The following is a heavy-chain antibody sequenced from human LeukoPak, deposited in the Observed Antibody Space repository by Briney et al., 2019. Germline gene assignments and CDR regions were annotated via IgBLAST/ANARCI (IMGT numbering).Heavy chain of an antibody. D-gene: IGHD2-2*01. CDR3: ARSRVIVVVPAAMPGGDYYYYYMDV. CDR1: GGTFSSYA. J-gene: IGHJ6*03. Sequence: SVRVSCKASGGTFSSYAISWVRQAPGQGLEWMGGIIPIFGTANYAQKFQGRVTITTDESTSTAYMELSSLRSEDTAVYYCARSRVIVVVPAAMPGGDYYYYYMDVWGKGTTVTVSS. CDR2: IIPIFGTA. V-gene: IGHV1-69*05.